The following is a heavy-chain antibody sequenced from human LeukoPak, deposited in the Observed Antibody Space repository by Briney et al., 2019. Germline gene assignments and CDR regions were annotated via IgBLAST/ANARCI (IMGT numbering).Heavy chain of an antibody. CDR2: INHSGST. CDR1: GGSFSGYY. CDR3: ARVAAGRQIDY. D-gene: IGHD6-13*01. V-gene: IGHV4-34*01. Sequence: SETLSLTCVVYGGSFSGYYWSWIRQPPGKGLEWIGEINHSGSTNYNPSLKSRVTISVDTSKNQFSLKLSSVTAADTAVYYCARVAAGRQIDYWGQGTLVTVSS. J-gene: IGHJ4*02.